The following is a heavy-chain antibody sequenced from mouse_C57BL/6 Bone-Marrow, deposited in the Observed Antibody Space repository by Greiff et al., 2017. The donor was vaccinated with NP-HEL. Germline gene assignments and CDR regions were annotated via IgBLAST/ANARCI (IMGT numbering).Heavy chain of an antibody. D-gene: IGHD2-5*01. CDR2: IDPENGDT. CDR3: TTYSNYAMDY. CDR1: GFHIKDDY. Sequence: VQLQQSGAELVRPGASVKLSCTASGFHIKDDYMHWVKQRPEQGLEWIGWIDPENGDTEYASKFQGKATITADTSSNTAYLQLSSLTSEDTAVYYCTTYSNYAMDYWGQGTSVTVSS. J-gene: IGHJ4*01. V-gene: IGHV14-4*01.